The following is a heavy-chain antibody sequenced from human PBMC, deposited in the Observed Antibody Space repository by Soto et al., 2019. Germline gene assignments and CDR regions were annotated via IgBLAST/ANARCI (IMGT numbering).Heavy chain of an antibody. CDR1: GFTFNFYS. CDR3: ARLGRDIPFDY. D-gene: IGHD7-27*01. V-gene: IGHV3-7*01. CDR2: IKEEGREK. Sequence: EVHLVESGGGLVQPGGSLRLSCAASGFTFNFYSMGWVRQAPGKGPEWGANIKEEGREKFYADSVRGRFTISRDNPNNLVYLHMSSLRVEDTALYYCARLGRDIPFDYWGQGTLVTVSS. J-gene: IGHJ4*02.